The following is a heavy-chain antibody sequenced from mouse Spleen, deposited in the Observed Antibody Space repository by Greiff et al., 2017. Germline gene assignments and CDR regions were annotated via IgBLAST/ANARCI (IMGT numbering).Heavy chain of an antibody. J-gene: IGHJ2*01. Sequence: QVQLKESGAELVRPGSSVKISCKASGYAFSSYWMNWVKQRPGQGLEWIGQIYPGDGDTNYNGKFKGKATLTADKSSSTAYMQLSSLTSEDSAVYFCARGDWDGVDYWGQGTTLTVSS. CDR3: ARGDWDGVDY. D-gene: IGHD4-1*01. CDR1: GYAFSSYW. CDR2: IYPGDGDT. V-gene: IGHV1-80*01.